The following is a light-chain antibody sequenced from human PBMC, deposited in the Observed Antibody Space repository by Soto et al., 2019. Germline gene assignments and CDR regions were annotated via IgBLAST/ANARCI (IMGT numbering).Light chain of an antibody. J-gene: IGKJ4*01. CDR2: GAS. Sequence: EIVMTQSPVTLSVSPGERATLSCRASQSVSSNLAWYQQKPGQAPRLLIYGASTRATGIPARFSGSGSGTEFTLTISSLQSEDSGVYYCQQYNNWFTFGGGTKVETK. CDR3: QQYNNWFT. V-gene: IGKV3-15*01. CDR1: QSVSSN.